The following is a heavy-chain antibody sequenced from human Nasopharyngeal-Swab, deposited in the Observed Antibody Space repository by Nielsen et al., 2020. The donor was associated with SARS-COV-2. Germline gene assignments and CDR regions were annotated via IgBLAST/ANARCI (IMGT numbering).Heavy chain of an antibody. CDR3: TRDRMRAIDAFDI. CDR2: IWYDGSNK. V-gene: IGHV3-33*01. D-gene: IGHD2/OR15-2a*01. Sequence: WIRQPPGKGLEWVAVIWYDGSNKYYADSVKGRFTISRDNSKNTLYLQMNSLRAEDTAVYYCTRDRMRAIDAFDIWGQGTMVTVS. J-gene: IGHJ3*02.